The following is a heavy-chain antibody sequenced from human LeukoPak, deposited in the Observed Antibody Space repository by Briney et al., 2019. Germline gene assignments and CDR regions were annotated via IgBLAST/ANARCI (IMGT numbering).Heavy chain of an antibody. J-gene: IGHJ4*02. CDR3: ARNGDSSSVVD. CDR2: IYHSGNT. V-gene: IGHV4-4*02. Sequence: SGTLSLTCADPGGSISSGNWWSWIRQTPGKGREWIGEIYHSGNTVYNPPLKSRVTVSVDNPKNQFSLRLNSVTAADTAVYYCARNGDSSSVVDWGQGTLVTVSS. CDR1: GGSISSGNW. D-gene: IGHD4-17*01.